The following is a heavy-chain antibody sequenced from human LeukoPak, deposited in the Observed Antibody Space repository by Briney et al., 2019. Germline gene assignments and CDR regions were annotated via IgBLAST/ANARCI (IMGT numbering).Heavy chain of an antibody. Sequence: PSETLSLTCAVYGGSFSGYYWSWIRQPPGKGLEWIGEINHSGSTNYNPSLKSRVTISVDTSKNQFSLKLSSVTAADTAVYYCARGLGRVYSSGGWFDPWGQGTLVTVSS. CDR1: GGSFSGYY. J-gene: IGHJ5*02. CDR2: INHSGST. CDR3: ARGLGRVYSSGGWFDP. V-gene: IGHV4-34*01. D-gene: IGHD2-8*01.